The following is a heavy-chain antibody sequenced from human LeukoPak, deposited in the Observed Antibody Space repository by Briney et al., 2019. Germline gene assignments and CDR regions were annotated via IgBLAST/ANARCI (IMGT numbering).Heavy chain of an antibody. J-gene: IGHJ5*02. D-gene: IGHD4-17*01. CDR2: IYTSGST. Sequence: PSETLSLTCTVSGGSISSSSYYWSWIRQPAGKGLEWIGRIYTSGSTNYNPSLKSRVTMSVDTSKNQFSLKLSSVTAADTAVYYCARDLYGDYVEINWFDPWGQGTLVTVSS. CDR1: GGSISSSSYY. CDR3: ARDLYGDYVEINWFDP. V-gene: IGHV4-61*02.